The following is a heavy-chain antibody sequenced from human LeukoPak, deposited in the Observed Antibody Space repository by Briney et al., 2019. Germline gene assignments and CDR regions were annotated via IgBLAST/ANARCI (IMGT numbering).Heavy chain of an antibody. V-gene: IGHV3-15*01. CDR1: GFTFSNAW. Sequence: GGSLRLSCAASGFTFSNAWMSWVRQAPGKGLEWVGRIKSKTDGGTTDYAAPVKGRFTISRDDSKNTLYLQMHSLKTEDTAVYYCTTDYYGSGSHPDAFDIWGRGTMVTVSS. CDR3: TTDYYGSGSHPDAFDI. CDR2: IKSKTDGGTT. D-gene: IGHD3-10*01. J-gene: IGHJ3*02.